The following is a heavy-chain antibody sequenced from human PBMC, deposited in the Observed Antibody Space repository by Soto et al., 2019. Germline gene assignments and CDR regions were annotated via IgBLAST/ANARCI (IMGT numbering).Heavy chain of an antibody. J-gene: IGHJ4*02. D-gene: IGHD2-15*01. Sequence: GSGYRFTSYWIGWVRQMPGKGLEWMGIIYPGDSDTRYSPSFQGQVTISADKSTSTAYLQWSSLKASDTAMYYCARHSDFVVVVAAIDYWGQGTLVTVSS. V-gene: IGHV5-51*01. CDR2: IYPGDSDT. CDR3: ARHSDFVVVVAAIDY. CDR1: GYRFTSYW.